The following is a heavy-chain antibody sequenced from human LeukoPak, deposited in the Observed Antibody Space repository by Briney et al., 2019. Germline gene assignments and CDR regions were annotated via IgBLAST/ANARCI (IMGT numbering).Heavy chain of an antibody. J-gene: IGHJ4*02. Sequence: KPSETLSLTCTVSGGSISSYYWRWIRQPPGKGLEWIGYIYYSGSTNYNPSLKSRVTISVDTSKNQFSLKLSSVTAADTAVYYCARVGYGDRDYWGQGTLVTVSS. CDR1: GGSISSYY. D-gene: IGHD4-17*01. V-gene: IGHV4-59*01. CDR3: ARVGYGDRDY. CDR2: IYYSGST.